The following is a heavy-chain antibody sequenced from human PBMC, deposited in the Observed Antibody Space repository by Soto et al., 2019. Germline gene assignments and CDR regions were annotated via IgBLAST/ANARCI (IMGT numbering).Heavy chain of an antibody. J-gene: IGHJ6*03. D-gene: IGHD2-15*01. CDR2: IYYSGST. CDR1: GGSISSYY. V-gene: IGHV4-59*01. Sequence: SETLSLTCTVSGGSISSYYWSWIRQPPGKGLEWIGYIYYSGSTNYNPSLKSRVTISVDTSKNQFSLKLSSVTAADTAVYYCARGLVDYYYYMDVWGKGTTVTVSS. CDR3: ARGLVDYYYYMDV.